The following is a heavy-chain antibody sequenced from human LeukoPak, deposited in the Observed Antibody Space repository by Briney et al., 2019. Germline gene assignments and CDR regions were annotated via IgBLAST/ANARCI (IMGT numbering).Heavy chain of an antibody. J-gene: IGHJ4*02. Sequence: GASVKVSCKASGYTFTDYYMHWVRQAPGQGLEWMGWINPYNDNTNYAQKLRGRVTMTTDTSTNTAYMELGSLRSDDTAVYYCARNYYGSGSYYTLFDYWGQGTLVTVSS. V-gene: IGHV1-18*04. CDR1: GYTFTDYY. CDR3: ARNYYGSGSYYTLFDY. CDR2: INPYNDNT. D-gene: IGHD3-10*01.